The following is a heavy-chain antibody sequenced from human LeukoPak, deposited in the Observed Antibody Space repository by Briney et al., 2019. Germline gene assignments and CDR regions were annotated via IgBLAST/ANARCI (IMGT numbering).Heavy chain of an antibody. CDR3: ARLLIYYDSSGYLYYFDY. D-gene: IGHD3-22*01. CDR2: IYYSGST. CDR1: GGSISSSSYY. J-gene: IGHJ4*02. V-gene: IGHV4-39*01. Sequence: SETLSLTCTVSGGSISSSSYYWGWIRQPPGKGLEWIGSIYYSGSTYYNPSLKSRDTISVDTSKNQFSLKLSSVTAADTAVYYCARLLIYYDSSGYLYYFDYWGQGTLVTVSS.